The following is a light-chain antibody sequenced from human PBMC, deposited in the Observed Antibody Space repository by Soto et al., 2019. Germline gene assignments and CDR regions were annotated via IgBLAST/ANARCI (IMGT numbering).Light chain of an antibody. CDR1: QSVSSSY. CDR2: GAS. CDR3: QLYCSSHPYT. J-gene: IGKJ3*01. Sequence: EIVLTQSPGTLSLSPGERATLSCRASQSVSSSYLAWYQQKPGQAPRLLIFGASSRATGIPDRFSDSGSGTVFTPTISTLEPEDCAVYYCQLYCSSHPYTFGPGTKVHIK. V-gene: IGKV3-20*01.